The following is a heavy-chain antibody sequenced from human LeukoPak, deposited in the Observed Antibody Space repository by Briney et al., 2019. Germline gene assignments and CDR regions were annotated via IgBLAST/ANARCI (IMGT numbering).Heavy chain of an antibody. CDR1: GYSISSGNY. J-gene: IGHJ4*02. CDR2: TYHSGST. D-gene: IGHD1-26*01. Sequence: SETLSLTCSVSGYSISSGNYWGWIRQPPGKTLEWIGSTYHSGSTQLHPFLHSRVTISVDTSKNQFFLNLSSVTATDTAVYYCARGEVGSIGRLGYWGQGILVTVSS. CDR3: ARGEVGSIGRLGY. V-gene: IGHV4-38-2*02.